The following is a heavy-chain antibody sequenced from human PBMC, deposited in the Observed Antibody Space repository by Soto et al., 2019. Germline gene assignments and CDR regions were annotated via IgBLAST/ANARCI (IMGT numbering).Heavy chain of an antibody. Sequence: PGGSLRLSCAASGFTFSSYAMSWVRQAPGKGLEWVSAISGSGGSTYYADSVKGRFTISRDNSKNTLYLQMNSLRAEDTAVYYCAKDPSIVLMVYAMFDYWGQGTLVTVSS. CDR3: AKDPSIVLMVYAMFDY. CDR2: ISGSGGST. D-gene: IGHD2-8*01. CDR1: GFTFSSYA. J-gene: IGHJ4*02. V-gene: IGHV3-23*01.